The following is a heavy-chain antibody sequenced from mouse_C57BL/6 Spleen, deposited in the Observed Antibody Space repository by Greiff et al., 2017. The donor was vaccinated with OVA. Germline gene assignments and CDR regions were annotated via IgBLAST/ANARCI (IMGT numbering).Heavy chain of an antibody. CDR2: ISYDGSN. D-gene: IGHD2-14*01. J-gene: IGHJ4*01. CDR1: GYSITSGYY. Sequence: EVQRVESGPGLVKPSQSLSLTCSVTGYSITSGYYWNWIRQFPGNKLEWMGYISYDGSNNYNPSLKNRISITRDTSKNQFFLKLNSVTTEDSAVYYCAREPVRGGAMDYWGQGTSVTVSS. V-gene: IGHV3-6*01. CDR3: AREPVRGGAMDY.